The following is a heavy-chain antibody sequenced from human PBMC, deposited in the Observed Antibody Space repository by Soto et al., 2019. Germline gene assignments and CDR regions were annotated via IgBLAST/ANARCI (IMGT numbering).Heavy chain of an antibody. V-gene: IGHV3-7*01. Sequence: GGSLILSCAASGFGLSSYWMSWVRQAPGKGLEWVANIKQDGSDKYYVDSVKGRFTISRDNAKNSGYLQMNSMRADDTAVYYCASAIAAAGSCWGQGTLVTVSS. J-gene: IGHJ4*02. CDR3: ASAIAAAGSC. CDR1: GFGLSSYW. CDR2: IKQDGSDK. D-gene: IGHD6-13*01.